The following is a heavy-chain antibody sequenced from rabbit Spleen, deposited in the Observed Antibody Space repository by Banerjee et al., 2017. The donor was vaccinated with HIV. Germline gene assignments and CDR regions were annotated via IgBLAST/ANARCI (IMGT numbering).Heavy chain of an antibody. V-gene: IGHV1S40*01. CDR1: GFSFSSNDY. J-gene: IGHJ6*01. D-gene: IGHD1-1*01. CDR2: TAGGRSAFT. Sequence: QSLEESGGGLVQPEGSLTLTCTTSGFSFSSNDYMCWVRQAPGKGLEWIACTAGGRSAFTYYASWAKGRFTCSKASSTTVTLQMTSLTAADTATYFCARDTSTSFSTYGMALWGQGTLVTVS. CDR3: ARDTSTSFSTYGMAL.